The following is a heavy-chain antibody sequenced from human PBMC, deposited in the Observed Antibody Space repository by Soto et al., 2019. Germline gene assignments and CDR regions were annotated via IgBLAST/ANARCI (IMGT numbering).Heavy chain of an antibody. D-gene: IGHD6-19*01. V-gene: IGHV3-49*04. Sequence: HPGGSLRLSCTVSGFTFGDYAMSWVRQAPGKGLEWVGFIRSKAYGGTTEYAASVKGRFTISRDDSKSIAYLQMNSLKTEDTAVYYCTRVIAVAGHFDYWGQGTLVTVSS. CDR2: IRSKAYGGTT. CDR3: TRVIAVAGHFDY. CDR1: GFTFGDYA. J-gene: IGHJ4*02.